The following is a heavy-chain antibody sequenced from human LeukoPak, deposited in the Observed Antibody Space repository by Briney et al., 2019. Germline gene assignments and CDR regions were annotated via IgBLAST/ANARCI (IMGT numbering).Heavy chain of an antibody. D-gene: IGHD6-13*01. CDR2: IYYSGST. CDR3: ARAGSNSWYFDY. V-gene: IGHV4-39*07. Sequence: PSETLSLTCTVSGGSISSSSYYCGWIRQPPGKGLEWIGSIYYSGSTYYNPSLKSRVTISVDTSKNQFSLKLRSVTAADTAVYYCARAGSNSWYFDYWGQGTLVTVSS. CDR1: GGSISSSSYY. J-gene: IGHJ4*02.